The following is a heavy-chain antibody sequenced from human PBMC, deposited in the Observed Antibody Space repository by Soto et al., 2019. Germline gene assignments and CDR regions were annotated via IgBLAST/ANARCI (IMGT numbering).Heavy chain of an antibody. D-gene: IGHD3-10*01. CDR2: IKSKTDGGTT. CDR1: GFTFSNAW. Sequence: GGSLRLSCAASGFTFSNAWMSWVRQAPGKGLEWVGRIKSKTDGGTTDYAAPVKGRFTISRDDSKNTLYLQMNSLKTEDTAVYYCTTEQKDRLLWFGELLYRPNYFDYWGQGTLVTVSS. CDR3: TTEQKDRLLWFGELLYRPNYFDY. V-gene: IGHV3-15*01. J-gene: IGHJ4*02.